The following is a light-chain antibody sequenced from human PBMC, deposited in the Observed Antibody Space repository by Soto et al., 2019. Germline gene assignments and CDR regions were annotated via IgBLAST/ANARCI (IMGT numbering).Light chain of an antibody. J-gene: IGKJ5*01. V-gene: IGKV3-20*01. CDR1: QNINSN. CDR3: KQYGSSPRT. Sequence: EVVMTQSPDTLSVSPGERATLSCRASQNINSNLAWYQQKPGQAPRLLIYGAYSRATGIPDRFSGSGSGTDFTLTIRRLEPEDFAVYYCKQYGSSPRTFGQGTRLEIK. CDR2: GAY.